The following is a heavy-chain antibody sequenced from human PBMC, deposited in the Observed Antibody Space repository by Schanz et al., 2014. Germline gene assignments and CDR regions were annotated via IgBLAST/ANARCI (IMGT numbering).Heavy chain of an antibody. V-gene: IGHV3-9*01. CDR1: GFTFDDHA. D-gene: IGHD2-21*02. CDR3: AKVQTHTLYGGNSCFDY. CDR2: ISWNSGDI. J-gene: IGHJ4*02. Sequence: EVQLVESGGGLVQPGRSLRLSCAASGFTFDDHAMHWVRQVPGKGLEWVSGISWNSGDITYADSVKGRFTISRDNAKNSLYLQMNSLRAEDTALYYCAKVQTHTLYGGNSCFDYWGQGTLVTVSS.